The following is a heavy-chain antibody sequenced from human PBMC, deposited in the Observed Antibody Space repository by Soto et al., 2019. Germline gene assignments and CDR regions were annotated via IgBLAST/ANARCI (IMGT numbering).Heavy chain of an antibody. CDR1: GGTFSNYA. D-gene: IGHD5-18*01. CDR3: AKDGGKDGYFGNWFDP. V-gene: IGHV1-69*15. J-gene: IGHJ5*02. Sequence: QVQLLQSGAEVKKPGSSVNVSCKASGGTFSNYAITWVRQAPGQGLEWLGRIIPIFGSTNFAQKFQGRVTLTADESTTTVYMELSSLRSDDTAVYFCAKDGGKDGYFGNWFDPWGQGTLVTVSS. CDR2: IIPIFGST.